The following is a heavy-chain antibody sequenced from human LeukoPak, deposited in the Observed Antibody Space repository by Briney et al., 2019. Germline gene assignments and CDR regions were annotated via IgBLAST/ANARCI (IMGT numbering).Heavy chain of an antibody. D-gene: IGHD6-6*01. CDR2: INPSGST. CDR3: ANRRYSRSSFED. V-gene: IGHV4-34*01. Sequence: SETLSLTCAVYGGSFSGYYWSWIRQPPGKGLEWIGEINPSGSTNYNPSLKSRVTISVDTSKNQFSLKVTSVTAADTAVYYCANRRYSRSSFEDWGQGTLVTVSS. CDR1: GGSFSGYY. J-gene: IGHJ4*02.